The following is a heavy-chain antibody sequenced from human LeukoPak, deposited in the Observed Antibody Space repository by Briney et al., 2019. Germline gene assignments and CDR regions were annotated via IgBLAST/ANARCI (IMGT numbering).Heavy chain of an antibody. CDR2: IYHSGST. V-gene: IGHV4-59*01. D-gene: IGHD6-19*01. Sequence: SETLSLTCSVSGGSISIYYWSWIRQPPGKGLEWIGYIYHSGSTNYNPSLKSRVTISLDTSKKHFSLKLSSVTAADTAVYYCVRGHLVGGWFKYDAFDIWGQGTMVSVSS. J-gene: IGHJ3*02. CDR3: VRGHLVGGWFKYDAFDI. CDR1: GGSISIYY.